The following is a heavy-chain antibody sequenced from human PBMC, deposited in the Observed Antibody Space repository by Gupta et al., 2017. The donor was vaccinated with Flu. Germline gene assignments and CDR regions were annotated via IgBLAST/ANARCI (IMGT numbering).Heavy chain of an antibody. Sequence: EVQLVETGGGLIQPGGSLRLSCAASGFTVSSNYMSWVRQAPGKGLEWVSVIYSGGSTYYADSVKGRFTISRDNSKNTLYLQMNSLRAEDTAVYYCARDSYQADDAFDIWGQGTMVTVSS. V-gene: IGHV3-53*02. CDR1: GFTVSSNY. CDR2: IYSGGST. J-gene: IGHJ3*02. D-gene: IGHD3-16*01. CDR3: ARDSYQADDAFDI.